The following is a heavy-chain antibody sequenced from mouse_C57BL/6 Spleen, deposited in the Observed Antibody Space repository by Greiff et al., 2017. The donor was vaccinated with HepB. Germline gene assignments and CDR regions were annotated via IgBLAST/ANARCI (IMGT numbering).Heavy chain of an antibody. Sequence: VQLQQSGAELVKPGASVKLSCKASGYTFTSYWMHWVKQRPGQGLEWIGMIHPNSGSTNYNEKFKSKATLTVDKSSSTAYMQLSSLTSEDSAVYYCASFITTVVGNYWGQGTTLTVSS. CDR3: ASFITTVVGNY. D-gene: IGHD1-1*01. CDR2: IHPNSGST. CDR1: GYTFTSYW. J-gene: IGHJ2*01. V-gene: IGHV1-64*01.